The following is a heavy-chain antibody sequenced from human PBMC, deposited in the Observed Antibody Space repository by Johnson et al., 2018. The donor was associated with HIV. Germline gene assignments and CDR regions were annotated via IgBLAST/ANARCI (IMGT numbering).Heavy chain of an antibody. D-gene: IGHD6-19*01. CDR2: INWNGGST. CDR1: GFTFDDYD. V-gene: IGHV3-20*04. CDR3: AKIIGYSSGLEI. Sequence: VQLVESGGGLVQPGRSLRLSCAASGFTFDDYDMTWVRQAPGKGLAWVSGINWNGGSTGYAASVKGRFTISRDNAKNSLYLQMNSLRAEDTAVYYCAKIIGYSSGLEIWGQGTMVTVSS. J-gene: IGHJ3*02.